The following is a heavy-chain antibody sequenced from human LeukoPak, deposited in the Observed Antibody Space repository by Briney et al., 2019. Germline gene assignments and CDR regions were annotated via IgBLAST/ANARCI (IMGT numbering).Heavy chain of an antibody. CDR2: IIPIFGTA. V-gene: IGHV1-69*13. D-gene: IGHD6-13*01. CDR1: GGTFSSYA. Sequence: SVKVSCKASGGTFSSYAISWVRQAPGQGLEWMGGIIPIFGTANYAQKFQGRVTITADESTSTAYMELSRLRSDDTAVYYCARDVLYSSSWRDAFDIWGQGTMVTVSS. CDR3: ARDVLYSSSWRDAFDI. J-gene: IGHJ3*02.